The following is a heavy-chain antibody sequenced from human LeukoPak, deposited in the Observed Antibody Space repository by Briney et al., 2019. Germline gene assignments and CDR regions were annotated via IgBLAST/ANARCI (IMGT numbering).Heavy chain of an antibody. CDR1: GYTFTSYG. D-gene: IGHD6-13*01. Sequence: ASVKVSCKASGYTFTSYGISWVRQAPGQGLEWMGWISAYNGNTIYAQKLQGRVTMTTDTSTSTAYMELRSLRSDDTAVYYCARDQQLVPYYYYYGMDVWGQGTTVTVSS. J-gene: IGHJ6*02. CDR2: ISAYNGNT. CDR3: ARDQQLVPYYYYYGMDV. V-gene: IGHV1-18*01.